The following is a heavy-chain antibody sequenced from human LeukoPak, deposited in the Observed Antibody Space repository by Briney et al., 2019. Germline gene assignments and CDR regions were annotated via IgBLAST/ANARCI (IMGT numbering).Heavy chain of an antibody. CDR1: GASISGFY. J-gene: IGHJ4*02. D-gene: IGHD3-10*01. Sequence: SETLSLTCTVSGASISGFYWTWLRQPPGKGLEWIGYIYYSGSTDYNPSLKSRVTISVDTSKNQVSLKLSSVTAADTAVYYCARGGEARWYYFDYWGRGTLVTVSS. CDR2: IYYSGST. CDR3: ARGGEARWYYFDY. V-gene: IGHV4-59*01.